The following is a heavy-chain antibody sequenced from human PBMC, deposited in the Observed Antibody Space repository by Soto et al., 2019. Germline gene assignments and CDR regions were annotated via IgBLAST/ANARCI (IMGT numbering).Heavy chain of an antibody. V-gene: IGHV5-51*01. Sequence: GESLKISCQTSGYSFTNYWIGWVRQLPGKGPEYMGVIFPGDSDTKYSPPFQGQVTISVDKSINTAYLQWSSLKASDTVMYYCARRDFDSSGYSQAFDFWGQGTSVTVSS. CDR1: GYSFTNYW. J-gene: IGHJ4*02. CDR2: IFPGDSDT. D-gene: IGHD3-22*01. CDR3: ARRDFDSSGYSQAFDF.